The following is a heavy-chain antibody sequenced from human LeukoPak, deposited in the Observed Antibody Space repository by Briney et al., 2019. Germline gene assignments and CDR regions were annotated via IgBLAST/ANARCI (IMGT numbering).Heavy chain of an antibody. CDR2: IYTSGST. D-gene: IGHD3-22*01. Sequence: SETLSLTCTVSGGSISSGSYYWSWIRQPAGKGLEWIGRIYTSGSTNYNPSLKSRVTISVDTSKNQFSLKLSSVTAADTAVYYCAITYCYDSSGYCGDYWGQGTLVTVSS. J-gene: IGHJ4*02. V-gene: IGHV4-61*02. CDR1: GGSISSGSYY. CDR3: AITYCYDSSGYCGDY.